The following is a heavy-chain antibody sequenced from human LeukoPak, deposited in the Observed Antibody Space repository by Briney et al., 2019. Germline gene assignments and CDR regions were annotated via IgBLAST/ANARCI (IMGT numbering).Heavy chain of an antibody. V-gene: IGHV3-64*01. J-gene: IGHJ5*02. CDR2: ITSNGDST. CDR3: ARGPYHMLFMPTWFDT. D-gene: IGHD2/OR15-2a*01. Sequence: GGSLRLSCTASGFTFSSYAMHWVRQAPGKEPEYVSAITSNGDSTHYARSVKGRFTISRDNSKDTVYLQMGSLRSEDMAVYYCARGPYHMLFMPTWFDTWGQGTVVTVSS. CDR1: GFTFSSYA.